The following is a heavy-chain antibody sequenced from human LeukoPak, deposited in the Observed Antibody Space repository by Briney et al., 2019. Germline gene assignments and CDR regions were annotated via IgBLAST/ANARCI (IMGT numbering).Heavy chain of an antibody. CDR1: GFTFKEYW. V-gene: IGHV3-74*03. Sequence: GGSLRLSCAASGFTFKEYWMYWVRQAPGKGLVSVSRINADGSIITYADSVQGRFTISRDNAENTLYLQMNSLRADDTGVYYCARKQWLAPPPGSWGQGTLVTVSS. D-gene: IGHD6-19*01. J-gene: IGHJ5*02. CDR3: ARKQWLAPPPGS. CDR2: INADGSII.